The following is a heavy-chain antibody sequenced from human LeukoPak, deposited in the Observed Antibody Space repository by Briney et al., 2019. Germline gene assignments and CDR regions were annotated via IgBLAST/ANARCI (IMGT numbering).Heavy chain of an antibody. CDR3: ARGEWELRN. J-gene: IGHJ4*02. D-gene: IGHD1-26*01. CDR2: IYYSGIT. V-gene: IGHV4-39*01. CDR1: GGSISSNHYY. Sequence: PSETLSLACTVSGGSISSNHYYWAWIRQPPGKGLEWIGSIYYSGITDYNPSLKSRLTISVDASKSQFSLKLPSVTAADTAVYHCARGEWELRNWGQGTLVTVSS.